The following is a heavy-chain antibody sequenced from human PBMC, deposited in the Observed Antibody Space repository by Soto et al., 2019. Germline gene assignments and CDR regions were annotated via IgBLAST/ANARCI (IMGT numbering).Heavy chain of an antibody. CDR2: ISGSGGST. J-gene: IGHJ4*02. V-gene: IGHV3-23*01. CDR1: GFTFSSYA. D-gene: IGHD6-19*01. CDR3: AKDVMTSRYSSGWYAAY. Sequence: GGSLRLSCAASGFTFSSYAMSWVRQAPGKGLEWVSAISGSGGSTYYADSVKGRFTISRDNSKNTLYLQMNSLRAEDTAVYYCAKDVMTSRYSSGWYAAYWGQGTLVTVSS.